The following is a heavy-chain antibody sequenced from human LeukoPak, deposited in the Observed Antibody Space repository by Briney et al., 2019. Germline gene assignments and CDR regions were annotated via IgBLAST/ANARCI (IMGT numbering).Heavy chain of an antibody. CDR3: ARGTLKAAATDFDY. J-gene: IGHJ4*02. Sequence: GGSLRLSCAASGFTFYDYGMSWVRQAPGKGLEWVSGINWNGGSTVYADSVKGRFTISRDNAKNSLYLQMNSLRAEDTVLYYCARGTLKAAATDFDYWGQGTLVTVSS. V-gene: IGHV3-20*04. CDR1: GFTFYDYG. CDR2: INWNGGST. D-gene: IGHD6-13*01.